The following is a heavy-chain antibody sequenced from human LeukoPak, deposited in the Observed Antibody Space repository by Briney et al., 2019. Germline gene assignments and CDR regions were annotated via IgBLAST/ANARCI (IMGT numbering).Heavy chain of an antibody. Sequence: TGGSLRLSCAASGFIFSSYWMNWVRQAPGKGLEWVSRMYEDGRTIDYADSVKGRFTIYRDNAKDTLYLQMSSLRGEDTAVCFCISDLCGRDDQWGRGTLVTVSS. CDR1: GFIFSSYW. V-gene: IGHV3-74*01. D-gene: IGHD1-1*01. J-gene: IGHJ5*02. CDR2: MYEDGRTI. CDR3: ISDLCGRDDQ.